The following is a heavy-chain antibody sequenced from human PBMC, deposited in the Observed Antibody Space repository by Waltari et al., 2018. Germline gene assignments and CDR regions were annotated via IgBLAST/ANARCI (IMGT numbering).Heavy chain of an antibody. CDR1: GYTFTSYA. CDR3: ARGMGAAAGIIAFDI. V-gene: IGHV1-3*03. CDR2: INAGNGNT. J-gene: IGHJ3*02. Sequence: QVQLVQSGAEVKKPGASVKVSCKASGYTFTSYAMHWVRQAPGQRLEWMGWINAGNGNTKYSQEFQGRVTITRDTSASTAYMELSSLRSEDMAVYYCARGMGAAAGIIAFDIWGQGTMVTVSS. D-gene: IGHD6-13*01.